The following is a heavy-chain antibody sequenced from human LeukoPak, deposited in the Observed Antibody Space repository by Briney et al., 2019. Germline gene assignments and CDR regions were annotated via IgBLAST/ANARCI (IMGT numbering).Heavy chain of an antibody. V-gene: IGHV4-34*01. D-gene: IGHD2-2*01. J-gene: IGHJ6*02. Sequence: PSETLSLTCAVYGGSFSGYYWSWIRQPPGKGLEWLGEINHSGSTNYNPSLKSRVTISLDTSKTQFSMKLSSVTAADTAVYYCARERNIVVVPAAGYGMDVWGQGTTVTVSS. CDR3: ARERNIVVVPAAGYGMDV. CDR1: GGSFSGYY. CDR2: INHSGST.